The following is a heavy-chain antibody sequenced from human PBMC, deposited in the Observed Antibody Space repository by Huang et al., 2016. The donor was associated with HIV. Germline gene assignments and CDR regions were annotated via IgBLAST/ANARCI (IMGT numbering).Heavy chain of an antibody. V-gene: IGHV5-51*01. Sequence: EVQLVQSGAEVKKPGESLKISCKGSGYKFTSYWIAWVRQMPGKGLERMRIISPGASATRSSPSFHGQVTISADKSINTAYLQWSSLKTADTAMYFCARQRASGSTYVDSWGQGTLLTVYS. CDR2: ISPGASAT. D-gene: IGHD2-15*01. CDR3: ARQRASGSTYVDS. CDR1: GYKFTSYW. J-gene: IGHJ4*02.